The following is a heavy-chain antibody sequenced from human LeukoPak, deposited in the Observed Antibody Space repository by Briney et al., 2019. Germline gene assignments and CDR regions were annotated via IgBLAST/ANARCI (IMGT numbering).Heavy chain of an antibody. CDR3: ARGVGSSGWSYYFDY. V-gene: IGHV7-4-1*02. D-gene: IGHD6-19*01. J-gene: IGHJ4*02. CDR2: INTNTGNP. Sequence: ASVKVSCKASGYTFTSYAMNWVRQAPGQGLEWIGWINTNTGNPTYAQGFTGRFVFSLDTSVSTAYLQISSLKAEDTAVYYCARGVGSSGWSYYFDYWGQGTLVTVSS. CDR1: GYTFTSYA.